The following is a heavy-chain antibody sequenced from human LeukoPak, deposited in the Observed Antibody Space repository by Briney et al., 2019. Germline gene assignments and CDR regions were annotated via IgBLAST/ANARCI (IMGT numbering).Heavy chain of an antibody. CDR2: INHSGST. CDR3: ARGPRYCSGGSCYSPYYYYGMDV. CDR1: GGSFSGYY. J-gene: IGHJ6*02. V-gene: IGHV4-34*01. D-gene: IGHD2-15*01. Sequence: SETLSLTCAVYGGSFSGYYWSWIRQPPGKGLEWIGEINHSGSTNYNPSLKSRVTISVDTSKNQFSLKLSSVTAADTAVYYCARGPRYCSGGSCYSPYYYYGMDVWSQGTTVTVSS.